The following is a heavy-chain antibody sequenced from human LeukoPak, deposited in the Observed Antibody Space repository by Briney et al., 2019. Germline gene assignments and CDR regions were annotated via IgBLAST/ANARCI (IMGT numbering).Heavy chain of an antibody. Sequence: ASVKVSCKASGYTFTSYGISWVRQAPGQGLEWMGWISAYNGNTNYAQKLQGRVTMTTDTSTSTAYMELRSLRSDDTAVYYCARAEGYDYVWGSYKGFDYWGQGTLVTVSS. CDR2: ISAYNGNT. CDR1: GYTFTSYG. D-gene: IGHD3-16*01. V-gene: IGHV1-18*01. J-gene: IGHJ4*02. CDR3: ARAEGYDYVWGSYKGFDY.